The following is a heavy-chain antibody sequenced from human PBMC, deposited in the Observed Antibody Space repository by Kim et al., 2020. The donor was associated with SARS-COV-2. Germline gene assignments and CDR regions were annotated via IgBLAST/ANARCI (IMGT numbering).Heavy chain of an antibody. Sequence: ASVKVSCKTSGYTFTSHYIHWVRQAPGQGLEWMGIINPSGGSTTNAQEFQGRVTLTRDTSMSTVFMELSGLRSDDTAVYYCARANAAYDLYFYYGLDVRG. J-gene: IGHJ6*02. CDR3: ARANAAYDLYFYYGLDV. CDR2: INPSGGST. CDR1: GYTFTSHY. D-gene: IGHD5-12*01. V-gene: IGHV1-46*03.